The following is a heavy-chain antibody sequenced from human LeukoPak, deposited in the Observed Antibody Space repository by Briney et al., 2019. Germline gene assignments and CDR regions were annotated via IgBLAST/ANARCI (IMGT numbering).Heavy chain of an antibody. CDR2: IDWDDDK. V-gene: IGHV2-70*11. CDR1: GFSLRTSGRC. J-gene: IGHJ5*02. Sequence: SGPTLVNPTKTLTLTCTFSGFSLRTSGRCVSWIRQPPGKALEWLARIDWDDDKYYSTSLKTRLTISKDTSKNQVVLTMTNMDPVDTATYYCARCAVAGTGDWFDPWGQGTLVTVSS. CDR3: ARCAVAGTGDWFDP. D-gene: IGHD6-19*01.